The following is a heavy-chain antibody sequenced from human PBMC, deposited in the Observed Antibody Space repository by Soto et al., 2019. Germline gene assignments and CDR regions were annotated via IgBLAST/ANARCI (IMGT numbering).Heavy chain of an antibody. CDR2: ISYDGSNK. D-gene: IGHD3-10*01. CDR1: GFTFSSYA. J-gene: IGHJ6*02. V-gene: IGHV3-30-3*01. Sequence: QVQLVESGGGVVQPGRSLRLSCAASGFTFSSYAMHWVHQAPGKGLEWVAVISYDGSNKYYADSVKGRFTISRDNSKNTLYLQMNSLRAEDTAVYYCAREGVTADYYYYGMDVWGQGTTVTVSS. CDR3: AREGVTADYYYYGMDV.